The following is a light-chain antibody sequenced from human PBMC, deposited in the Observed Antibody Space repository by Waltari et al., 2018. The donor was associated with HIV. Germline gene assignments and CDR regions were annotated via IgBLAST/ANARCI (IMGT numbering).Light chain of an antibody. J-gene: IGLJ2*01. CDR1: TSHIGKNF. Sequence: QSVLTQPPSVSAAPGQKVTFSCSGSTSHIGKNFVSWYQQLPEAAPKLIIYDNNNRPSGVPDRFSGSKSATSATLAITGLQTGDEADYYCGTWDSSVSAGVFGGGTKLTVL. CDR3: GTWDSSVSAGV. CDR2: DNN. V-gene: IGLV1-51*01.